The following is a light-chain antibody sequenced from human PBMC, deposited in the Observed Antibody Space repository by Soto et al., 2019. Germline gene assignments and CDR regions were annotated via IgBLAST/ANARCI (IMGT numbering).Light chain of an antibody. J-gene: IGLJ2*01. V-gene: IGLV1-44*01. Sequence: QSVLTQPPSASGTPGQRVTISCSGSRSNIGSNTVNWYQHLPGTAPKLLIYNNDQRPSGVPDRFSGSKSGTSASLAISGLQSEDEADYYCAAWDDSLDGALFGGGTKLTVL. CDR3: AAWDDSLDGAL. CDR2: NND. CDR1: RSNIGSNT.